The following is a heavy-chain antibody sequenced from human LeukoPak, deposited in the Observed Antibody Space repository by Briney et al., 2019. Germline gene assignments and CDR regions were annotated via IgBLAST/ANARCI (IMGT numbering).Heavy chain of an antibody. J-gene: IGHJ4*02. D-gene: IGHD1-26*01. V-gene: IGHV3-30-3*01. CDR1: GFTFSSYA. Sequence: QPGGSLRLSCAASGFTFSSYAMHWVRQAPGKGLEWVAVISYDGSNKYYADSVKGRFTISRDNSKNTLYLQMNSLRAEDTAVYYCARDQGSSGSYQLGVDYWGQGTLVTVSS. CDR2: ISYDGSNK. CDR3: ARDQGSSGSYQLGVDY.